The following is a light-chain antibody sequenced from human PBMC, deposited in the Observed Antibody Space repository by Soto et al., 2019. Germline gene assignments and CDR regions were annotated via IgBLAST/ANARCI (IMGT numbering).Light chain of an antibody. CDR3: QQYGYSTIT. V-gene: IGKV3D-15*01. J-gene: IGKJ5*01. Sequence: EIVMTQSPATLSVSPGERATLSCRASQSVITNLAWYQQKSGQAPRLLIYGASSRATGIPDRFSGSGSGTDFTITIDGLQHEDFVVYYCQQYGYSTITFGQGTRLEIK. CDR2: GAS. CDR1: QSVITN.